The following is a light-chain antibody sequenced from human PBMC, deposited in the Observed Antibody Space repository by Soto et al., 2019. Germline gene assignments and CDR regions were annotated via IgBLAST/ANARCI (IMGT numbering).Light chain of an antibody. CDR2: DVS. CDR1: SSDVGGYNY. CDR3: SSYTISSTYV. J-gene: IGLJ1*01. Sequence: QSAMTQPASVSGSPGLSIAISCTGTSSDVGGYNYVSWYQQHPGKAPKLMIYDVSDRPSGVSDRFSGSKSGNTASLTISGLQAEDEADYYCSSYTISSTYVFGTGTKVTVL. V-gene: IGLV2-14*01.